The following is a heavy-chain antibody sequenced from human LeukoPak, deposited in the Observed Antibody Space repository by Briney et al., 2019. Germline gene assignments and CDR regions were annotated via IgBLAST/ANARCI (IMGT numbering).Heavy chain of an antibody. V-gene: IGHV1-2*02. CDR2: INPNSGGT. J-gene: IGHJ5*02. CDR3: ARAGGRSWFDP. Sequence: ASVKVSCKASGYSFTDKYMHWVRQAPGQGLEWMGWINPNSGGTNYAQKFQGRVTMTTDTSMSTAYMELSRLTSDDMAVYYCARAGGRSWFDPWGQGTLVTVSS. CDR1: GYSFTDKY.